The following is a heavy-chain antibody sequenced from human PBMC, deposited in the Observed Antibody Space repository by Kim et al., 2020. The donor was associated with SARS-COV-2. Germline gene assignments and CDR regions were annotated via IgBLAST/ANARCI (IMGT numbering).Heavy chain of an antibody. J-gene: IGHJ4*02. CDR1: GGSISSGGHY. D-gene: IGHD4-17*01. CDR2: IYYSGST. Sequence: SETLSLTCTVSGGSISSGGHYWNWIRQHPGKGLEWIGYIYYSGSTHYNPSLKGRVSISVDTSKNQFSLKLNSVTAADTAVYYCAREYGANSRFFDYWGQGFLVTVSS. V-gene: IGHV4-31*03. CDR3: AREYGANSRFFDY.